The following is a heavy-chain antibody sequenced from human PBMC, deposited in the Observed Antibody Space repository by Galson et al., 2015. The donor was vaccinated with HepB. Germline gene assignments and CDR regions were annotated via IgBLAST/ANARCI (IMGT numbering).Heavy chain of an antibody. CDR3: ARGRRITMIVAAVDV. Sequence: SVKVSCKASGYTFTSYYMHWVRQAPGQGLEWMGIINPSGGSTSYAQKFQGRVTMTRDTSTSTVYMELSSLRSEDTAVYYCARGRRITMIVAAVDVWGKGTTVTVSS. CDR2: INPSGGST. CDR1: GYTFTSYY. D-gene: IGHD3-22*01. V-gene: IGHV1-46*03. J-gene: IGHJ6*04.